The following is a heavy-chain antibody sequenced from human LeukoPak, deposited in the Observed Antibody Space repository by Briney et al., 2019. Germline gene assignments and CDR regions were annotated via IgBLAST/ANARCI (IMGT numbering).Heavy chain of an antibody. CDR2: ISAYNGNT. D-gene: IGHD3-10*01. V-gene: IGHV1-18*01. J-gene: IGHJ4*02. CDR1: GYTFTSYG. CDR3: AREGPSYGSGSYSY. Sequence: ASVKVSCKASGYTFTSYGISWVRQAPGQGLEWMGWISAYNGNTNYAQKLQGRVTMTTDTSTSTAYMELRSLRSDDTAVYYCAREGPSYGSGSYSYWGQGTLVTVSS.